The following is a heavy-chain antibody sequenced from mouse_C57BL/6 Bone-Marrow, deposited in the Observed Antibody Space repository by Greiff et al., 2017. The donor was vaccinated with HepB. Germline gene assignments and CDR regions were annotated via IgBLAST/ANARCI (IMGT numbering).Heavy chain of an antibody. CDR3: AKGYGSSYYAMDY. V-gene: IGHV2-5*01. Sequence: QVQLQQSGPGLVQPSQSLSITCTVSGFSLTSYGVHWVRQSPGKGLEWLGVIWRGGSTDYNAAFMSRLSITKDNSKSQVFFKMNSLQADDTAIYYCAKGYGSSYYAMDYWGQGTSVTVSS. CDR2: IWRGGST. J-gene: IGHJ4*01. CDR1: GFSLTSYG. D-gene: IGHD1-1*01.